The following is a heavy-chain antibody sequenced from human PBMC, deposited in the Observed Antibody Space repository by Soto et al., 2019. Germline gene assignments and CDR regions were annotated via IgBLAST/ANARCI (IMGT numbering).Heavy chain of an antibody. V-gene: IGHV3-23*01. Sequence: HWCSVRLCCASCGCSVHSYGMIFVLQNTGKGLEWVSAISGSGGSTYYADSVKGRFTISRDNSKNTLYLQMNSLRAEDTAVYYCAKDVTYDFWSGYTGNAYWGQGTLVTVS. D-gene: IGHD3-3*01. J-gene: IGHJ4*02. CDR2: ISGSGGST. CDR3: AKDVTYDFWSGYTGNAY. CDR1: GCSVHSYG.